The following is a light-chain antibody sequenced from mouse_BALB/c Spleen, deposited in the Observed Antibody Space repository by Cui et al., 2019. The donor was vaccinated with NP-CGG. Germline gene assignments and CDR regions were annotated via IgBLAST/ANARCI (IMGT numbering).Light chain of an antibody. CDR1: TGAVTTSNY. J-gene: IGLJ1*01. CDR3: ALWYSNHWV. CDR2: GTN. Sequence: QAVVTHESALTTSPGETVTLTCRSSTGAVTTSNYANWVQEKPDHLFTGLIGGTNNRAPGAPARFSGSLIGDKAALTITGAQTEDEAIYFCALWYSNHWVFGGGTKLTVL. V-gene: IGLV1*01.